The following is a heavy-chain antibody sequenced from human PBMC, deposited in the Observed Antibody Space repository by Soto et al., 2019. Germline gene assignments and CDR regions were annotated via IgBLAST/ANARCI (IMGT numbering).Heavy chain of an antibody. V-gene: IGHV3-73*02. CDR3: SSPSELGDY. CDR2: IKRKSDNYAT. J-gene: IGHJ4*02. Sequence: EVHLVQSGGDLVQPGGSLKLSCVASRFNFSHASIHWVRQASGKGLEWLGRIKRKSDNYATAYGTSVTGRFTISRDDSKNTAYLQMNSRTADDTAMYYCSSPSELGDYWGQGTLVFVSS. CDR1: RFNFSHAS. D-gene: IGHD3-10*01.